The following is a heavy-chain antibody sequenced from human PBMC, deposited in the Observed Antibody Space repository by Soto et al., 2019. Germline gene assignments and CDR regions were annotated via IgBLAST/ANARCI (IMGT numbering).Heavy chain of an antibody. CDR2: IYYSGST. Sequence: SETLSLTCTVSGGSISSYYWSWIRQPPGKGLEWIGYIYYSGSTNYNPSLKSRVTISVDTSKNQFSLKLSSVTAADTAVYYCARLKYYYDSSGYLPHRYYYYYGMDVWGQGTTVTVSS. D-gene: IGHD3-22*01. V-gene: IGHV4-59*08. J-gene: IGHJ6*02. CDR1: GGSISSYY. CDR3: ARLKYYYDSSGYLPHRYYYYYGMDV.